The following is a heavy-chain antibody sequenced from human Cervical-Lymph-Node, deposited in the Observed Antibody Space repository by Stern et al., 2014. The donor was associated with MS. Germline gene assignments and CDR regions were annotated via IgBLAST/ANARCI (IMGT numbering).Heavy chain of an antibody. CDR2: ISPYNENT. Sequence: QDQLVQSGVEVKKPGASVKVSCKTSGYSFTSHGISWVRQAPGQGLEWMGWISPYNENTDYARKFQGRVSLTTDASTSTAYMELRSLQSDDTAVYYCARVDYYESSGYYKYWGQGTQVAVSA. D-gene: IGHD3-22*01. CDR1: GYSFTSHG. J-gene: IGHJ4*02. V-gene: IGHV1-18*01. CDR3: ARVDYYESSGYYKY.